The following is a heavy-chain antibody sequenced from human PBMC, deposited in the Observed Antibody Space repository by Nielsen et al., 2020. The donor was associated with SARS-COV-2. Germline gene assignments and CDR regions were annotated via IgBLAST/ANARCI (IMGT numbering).Heavy chain of an antibody. V-gene: IGHV3-7*01. D-gene: IGHD1-26*01. J-gene: IGHJ3*02. CDR1: GFTFSSYW. CDR3: AKSRSGSYYSAFDI. CDR2: IKQDGSEK. Sequence: GGSLRLSCAASGFTFSSYWMSWVRQAPGKGLEWVANIKQDGSEKYYVDSVKGRFTISRDNAKNSLYLQMNSLRAEDTAVYYCAKSRSGSYYSAFDIWGQGTMVTVSS.